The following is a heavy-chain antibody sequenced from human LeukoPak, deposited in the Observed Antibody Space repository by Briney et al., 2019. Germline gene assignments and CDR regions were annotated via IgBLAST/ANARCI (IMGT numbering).Heavy chain of an antibody. Sequence: SETLSLTCAVYGGSFSGYYWSWIRQPPGKGLEWIGEINHSGGTNYNPSLKSRVTISVDTSKNQFSLKLSSVTAADTAVYYCAKGVVAATNAAYYGMDVWGQGTTVTVSS. CDR1: GGSFSGYY. V-gene: IGHV4-34*01. J-gene: IGHJ6*02. D-gene: IGHD2-15*01. CDR3: AKGVVAATNAAYYGMDV. CDR2: INHSGGT.